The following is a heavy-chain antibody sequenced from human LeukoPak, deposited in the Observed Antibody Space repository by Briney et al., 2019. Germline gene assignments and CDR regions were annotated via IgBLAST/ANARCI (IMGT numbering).Heavy chain of an antibody. D-gene: IGHD4-17*01. V-gene: IGHV1-2*02. CDR1: GYTFSDHY. CDR2: INPNSGGT. Sequence: GASVKVSCKASGYTFSDHYMQWVRQAPGQGFEWLGWINPNSGGTSYAQKFQGRVTMTRDTSIRTAYMELSRLRSDDTAVYYCARGALDPATVTNYFEYWSQGTLVTVSS. J-gene: IGHJ4*02. CDR3: ARGALDPATVTNYFEY.